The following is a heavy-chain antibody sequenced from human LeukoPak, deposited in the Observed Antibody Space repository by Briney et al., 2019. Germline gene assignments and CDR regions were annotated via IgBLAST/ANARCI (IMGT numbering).Heavy chain of an antibody. Sequence: SETLSLTCTVSGGSISSYYWSWIRQPPGKGLEWIGYIYYSGSTNYNPSLKSRVTISVDTSKNQFSLKLSSVTAADTAVYYCARQRQSAFDIWGQGTMVTVSS. CDR2: IYYSGST. CDR3: ARQRQSAFDI. V-gene: IGHV4-59*01. J-gene: IGHJ3*02. CDR1: GGSISSYY. D-gene: IGHD1-1*01.